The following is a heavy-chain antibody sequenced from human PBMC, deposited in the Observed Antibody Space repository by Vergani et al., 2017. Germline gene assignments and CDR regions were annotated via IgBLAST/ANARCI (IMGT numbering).Heavy chain of an antibody. D-gene: IGHD5-12*01. V-gene: IGHV4-39*01. CDR1: GGSISSSSYY. CDR3: ARLPIRGYDNPDY. CDR2: IYYSGST. Sequence: QLQLPESGPGLVKPSETLSLTCTVSGGSISSSSYYWGWIRQPPGKGLEWIGSIYYSGSTYYNPSLKSRVTISVDTSKNQFSLKLSSVTAADTAVYYCARLPIRGYDNPDYWGQGTLVTVSS. J-gene: IGHJ4*02.